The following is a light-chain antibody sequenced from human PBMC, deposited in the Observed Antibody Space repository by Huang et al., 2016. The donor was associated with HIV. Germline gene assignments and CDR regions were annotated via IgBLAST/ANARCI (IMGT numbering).Light chain of an antibody. J-gene: IGKJ2*01. Sequence: EIVLTQSPATLSLSPGERATLPCRASQTVRSNSVTWYQQKAGQAPRLLIYGASTRSTGIPDRFSGSVSGTDFTLTISRLEPEDFAVYYCHQYGTSPFTFGQGTKLEVK. CDR3: HQYGTSPFT. CDR2: GAS. CDR1: QTVRSNS. V-gene: IGKV3-20*01.